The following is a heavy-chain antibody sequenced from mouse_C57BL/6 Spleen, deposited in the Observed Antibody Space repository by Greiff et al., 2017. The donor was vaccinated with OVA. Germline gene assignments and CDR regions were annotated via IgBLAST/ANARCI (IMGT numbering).Heavy chain of an antibody. Sequence: DVMLVESGGGLVKPGGSLKLSCAASGFTFSDYGMHWVRQAPEKGLEWVAYISSGSSTIYYADTVKGRFTISSDNAKNTLFLQMTSLRSEDTAMYYCARNHYGSSIFDYWGQGTTLTVSS. J-gene: IGHJ2*01. CDR3: ARNHYGSSIFDY. CDR2: ISSGSSTI. D-gene: IGHD1-1*01. V-gene: IGHV5-17*01. CDR1: GFTFSDYG.